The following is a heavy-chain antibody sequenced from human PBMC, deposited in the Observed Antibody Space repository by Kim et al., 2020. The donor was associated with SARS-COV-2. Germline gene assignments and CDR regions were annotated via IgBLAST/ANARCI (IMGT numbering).Heavy chain of an antibody. CDR2: INPSGGST. V-gene: IGHV1-46*01. Sequence: ASVKVSCKASGYTFTSYYMHWVRQAPGQGLEWMGIINPSGGSTSYAQKFQGRVTMTRDTSTSTVYMELSSLRSEDTAVYYCARDPVSSWYSVSGYFDYWGQGTLVTVSS. CDR1: GYTFTSYY. J-gene: IGHJ4*02. D-gene: IGHD6-13*01. CDR3: ARDPVSSWYSVSGYFDY.